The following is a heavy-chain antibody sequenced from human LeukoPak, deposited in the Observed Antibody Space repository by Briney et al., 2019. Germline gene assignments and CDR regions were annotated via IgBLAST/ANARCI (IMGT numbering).Heavy chain of an antibody. CDR3: ARTSSSSYYFRWFDP. D-gene: IGHD3-22*01. V-gene: IGHV4-59*01. CDR2: IYYSGST. J-gene: IGHJ5*02. CDR1: GGSISSYY. Sequence: SETLSLTCTVSGGSISSYYWSWIRQPPGKGLEWIGYIYYSGSTNYNPSLKSRVTISVDTSKNQFSLKLSSVTAADTAVYYCARTSSSSYYFRWFDPWGQGTLVTVSS.